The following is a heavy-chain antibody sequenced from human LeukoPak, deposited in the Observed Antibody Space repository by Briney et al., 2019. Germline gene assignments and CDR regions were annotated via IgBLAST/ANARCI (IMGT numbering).Heavy chain of an antibody. Sequence: GGSLRLSCAASGFTFSTYAMHWVRQAPGKGLEWVAVISYDGSNKYYIDSVKGRFTISRDNSKNTLYLQMNSLRAEDTAVYYCARRGDFEWLDVGIDYWGQGTLVTISS. V-gene: IGHV3-30*04. D-gene: IGHD3-9*01. CDR3: ARRGDFEWLDVGIDY. J-gene: IGHJ4*02. CDR1: GFTFSTYA. CDR2: ISYDGSNK.